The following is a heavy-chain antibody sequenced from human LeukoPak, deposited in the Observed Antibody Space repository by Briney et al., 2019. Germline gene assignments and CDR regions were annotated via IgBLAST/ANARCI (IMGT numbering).Heavy chain of an antibody. CDR1: GYTLTELS. D-gene: IGHD1-26*01. V-gene: IGHV1-24*01. CDR3: ATVNSGSLYDAFDI. Sequence: GASVKVSCKVSGYTLTELSMHWVRQAPGKGLEWMGGFDPEDGETIYAQKFQGRVAMTEDTSTDTAYMELSSLRSEDTAVYYCATVNSGSLYDAFDIWGQGTMVTVSS. J-gene: IGHJ3*02. CDR2: FDPEDGET.